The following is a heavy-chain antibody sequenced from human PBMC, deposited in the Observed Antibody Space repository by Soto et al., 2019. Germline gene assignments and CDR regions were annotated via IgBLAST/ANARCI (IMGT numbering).Heavy chain of an antibody. CDR1: GYTFTGHY. V-gene: IGHV1-2*02. CDR3: ARDAESGTYYNNWFDP. CDR2: IGPASGDT. J-gene: IGHJ5*02. D-gene: IGHD1-26*01. Sequence: QVQLVQSGAEVKKPGASVKVSCKASGYTFTGHYIHWVRQAPGQGPEWMGEIGPASGDTRYAQKFQGRVTMTRDTSITTVYMELNNLSPDDTAVYYCARDAESGTYYNNWFDPWGQGTLVTVSS.